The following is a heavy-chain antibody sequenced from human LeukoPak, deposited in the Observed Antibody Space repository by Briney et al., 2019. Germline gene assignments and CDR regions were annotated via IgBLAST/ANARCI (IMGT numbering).Heavy chain of an antibody. V-gene: IGHV3-23*01. CDR2: MSGSGGST. CDR1: GFTFSNYA. J-gene: IGHJ4*02. CDR3: AKGEQGVDY. Sequence: PGGSLRLSCAASGFTFSNYAMDWVRQAPGQGLEWVSAMSGSGGSTHYADSVKGRFTVSRDNSKNTLFLQMNSLRAEDTAVYYCAKGEQGVDYWGQGTLVTVSS. D-gene: IGHD1/OR15-1a*01.